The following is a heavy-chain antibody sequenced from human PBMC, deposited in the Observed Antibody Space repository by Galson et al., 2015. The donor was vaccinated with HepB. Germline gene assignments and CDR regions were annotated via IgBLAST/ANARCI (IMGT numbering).Heavy chain of an antibody. CDR1: GFTFSSYA. V-gene: IGHV3-30-3*01. Sequence: SLRLSCAASGFTFSSYAMHWVRQAPGKGLEWVAVISYDGSNKYYADSVKGRFTISRDNSKNTLYLQMNSLRAEDTAVYYCARVRIPDNYYYGMDVWGQGTTFTVSS. CDR3: ARVRIPDNYYYGMDV. D-gene: IGHD2-15*01. CDR2: ISYDGSNK. J-gene: IGHJ6*02.